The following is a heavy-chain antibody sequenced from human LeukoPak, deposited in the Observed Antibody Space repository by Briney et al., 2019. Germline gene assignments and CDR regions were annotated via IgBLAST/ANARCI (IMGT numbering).Heavy chain of an antibody. CDR1: GFTFSSYA. J-gene: IGHJ4*02. Sequence: GGSLRLSCAASGFTFSSYAMSWVRQAPGKGLEWVSAISGSGGSTYYADSVKGRFTISRDNSKNTLYLQMNSRRAEDTAVYYCAKLMVRGTSFDYWGQGTLVTVSS. V-gene: IGHV3-23*01. D-gene: IGHD3-10*01. CDR3: AKLMVRGTSFDY. CDR2: ISGSGGST.